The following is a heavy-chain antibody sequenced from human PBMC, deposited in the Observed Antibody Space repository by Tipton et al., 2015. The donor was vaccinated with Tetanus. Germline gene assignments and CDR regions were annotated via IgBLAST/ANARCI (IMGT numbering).Heavy chain of an antibody. V-gene: IGHV1-69*06. CDR1: GGTFSSYA. J-gene: IGHJ6*02. Sequence: QVQLVQSGAEVKKPGSSVKVSCKASGGTFSSYAISWVRQAPGQGLEWMGGIIPIFGTANYAQKFQGRVTITADKSTSTAYMELSSLRSEDPAVYYCARELLRQDYGDYDYYYGMDVWGQGTTVTVSS. D-gene: IGHD4-17*01. CDR2: IIPIFGTA. CDR3: ARELLRQDYGDYDYYYGMDV.